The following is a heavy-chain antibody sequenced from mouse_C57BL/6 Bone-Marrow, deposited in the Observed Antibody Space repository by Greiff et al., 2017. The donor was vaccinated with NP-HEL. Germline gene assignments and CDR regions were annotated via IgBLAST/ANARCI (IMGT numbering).Heavy chain of an antibody. CDR2: IDPNSGGT. CDR1: GYTFTSYW. J-gene: IGHJ4*01. V-gene: IGHV1-72*01. CDR3: ARYSFITTVVPYAMDY. D-gene: IGHD1-1*01. Sequence: QVQLQQPGAELVKPGASVKLSCKASGYTFTSYWMHWVKQRPGRGLEWIGRIDPNSGGTKYNEKFKSKATLTVDKPSSTAYMQLSSLTSEDSAVYYCARYSFITTVVPYAMDYWGQGTSVTVSS.